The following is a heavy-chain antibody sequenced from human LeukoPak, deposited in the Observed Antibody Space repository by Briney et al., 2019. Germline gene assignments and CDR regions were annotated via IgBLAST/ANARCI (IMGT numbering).Heavy chain of an antibody. V-gene: IGHV3-11*01. J-gene: IGHJ3*02. CDR1: GSTFSDYY. Sequence: GGSLRLSCAASGSTFSDYYTSWIRQAPGKGLEWVSYISSSGSTIYYADSVKGRFTISRDNAKNSLYLQMNSLRAEDTAVYYCARDLDIVVVVAAPGAFDIWGQGTMVTVSS. CDR3: ARDLDIVVVVAAPGAFDI. D-gene: IGHD2-15*01. CDR2: ISSSGSTI.